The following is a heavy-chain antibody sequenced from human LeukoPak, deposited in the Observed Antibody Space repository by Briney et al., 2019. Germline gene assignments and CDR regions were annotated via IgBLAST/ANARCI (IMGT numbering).Heavy chain of an antibody. V-gene: IGHV4-61*01. CDR2: IYYSGST. CDR3: ARVMGPKGWFDP. CDR1: GVSVSSGSYY. Sequence: SETLSLTCTVSGVSVSSGSYYWSWIRQPPGKGLEWIGYIYYSGSTNYNPSLKSRVTISVDTSKNRFSLKLSFVTAADTAVYYCARVMGPKGWFDPWGQGTLVTVSS. D-gene: IGHD3-16*01. J-gene: IGHJ5*02.